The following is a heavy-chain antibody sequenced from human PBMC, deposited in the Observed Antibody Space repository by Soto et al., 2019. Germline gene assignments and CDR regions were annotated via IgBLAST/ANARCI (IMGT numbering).Heavy chain of an antibody. Sequence: GGSLRLSCSVSGFALITYAMHWVRQAPGKGLEYVASISSNGGSTYYADSVKGRFTISRDNSKNTLSLQMSSLRTDDTAMYYCVKDRYVDSWGQGTLVTVSS. CDR3: VKDRYVDS. CDR1: GFALITYA. J-gene: IGHJ4*02. CDR2: ISSNGGST. V-gene: IGHV3-64D*06.